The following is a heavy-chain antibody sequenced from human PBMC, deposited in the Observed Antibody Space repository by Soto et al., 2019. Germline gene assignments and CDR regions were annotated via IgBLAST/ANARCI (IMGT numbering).Heavy chain of an antibody. V-gene: IGHV3-23*01. J-gene: IGHJ4*02. Sequence: GGSLRLSCAVSGFTFSTHAMSWVRQAPGKGLEWVSGTSATGSTTYYADSVKGQFTISRDNSKNTLYLLMNSLRAEDTAVYYCAKQSKWSSTSCYSGGSTCPLDCWGQGTLVTVSS. CDR3: AKQSKWSSTSCYSGGSTCPLDC. CDR1: GFTFSTHA. CDR2: TSATGSTT. D-gene: IGHD2-2*02.